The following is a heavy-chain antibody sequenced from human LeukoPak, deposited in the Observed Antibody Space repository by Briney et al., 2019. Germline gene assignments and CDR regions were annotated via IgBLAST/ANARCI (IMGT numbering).Heavy chain of an antibody. J-gene: IGHJ4*02. CDR1: GFTFSSYS. D-gene: IGHD3-22*01. V-gene: IGHV3-48*04. CDR2: ISSSSSTI. CDR3: ARGVYYYDSSGIDYFDY. Sequence: GGSLRLSCAASGFTFSSYSMNWVRQAPGKGLEWVSYISSSSSTIYYADSVKGRFTISRDNAKNSLYLQMNSLRAEDTAVYYCARGVYYYDSSGIDYFDYWGQGTLVTVSS.